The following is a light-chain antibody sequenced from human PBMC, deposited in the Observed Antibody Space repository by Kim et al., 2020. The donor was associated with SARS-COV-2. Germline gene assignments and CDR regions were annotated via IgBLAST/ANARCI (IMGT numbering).Light chain of an antibody. Sequence: IQMTQSPSSVSASVGERVTMTCRASQGIGSWLAWYQQKPGKAPKILIYPASSLQSGVPSRFSGSGSGTEFTLTISSLQPEDFAIYYCQQANSFPFTFGGGTKVDIK. CDR3: QQANSFPFT. CDR2: PAS. CDR1: QGIGSW. V-gene: IGKV1-12*01. J-gene: IGKJ4*01.